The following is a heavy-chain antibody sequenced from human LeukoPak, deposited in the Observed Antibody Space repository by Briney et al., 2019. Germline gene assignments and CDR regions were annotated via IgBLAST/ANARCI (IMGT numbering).Heavy chain of an antibody. CDR3: ARGTWIQLWLIDY. Sequence: GGSLRLSCVASGFTFSSRDWMTWVRQAPGKGLEWVANIKQDGSEKNYVDSVKGRFTISRDNAKNSVDLQMNSLRAEDTAVYYCARGTWIQLWLIDYWGQGTLVTVSS. D-gene: IGHD5-18*01. CDR2: IKQDGSEK. V-gene: IGHV3-7*01. J-gene: IGHJ4*02. CDR1: GFTFSSRDW.